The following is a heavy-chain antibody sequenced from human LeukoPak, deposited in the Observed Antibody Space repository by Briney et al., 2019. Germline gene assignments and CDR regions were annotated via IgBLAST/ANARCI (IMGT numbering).Heavy chain of an antibody. J-gene: IGHJ6*03. CDR1: GGSISSGSYY. CDR3: ARADYSSSWSHYYYYMDV. V-gene: IGHV4-61*02. Sequence: PSETLSLTCTVSGGSISSGSYYWSWIRQPAGKGLEWIGRIYTSGSTNYNPSLKSRVTISVDTSKNQFSLKLSSVTAADTALYFCARADYSSSWSHYYYYMDVWGTGTTVTVSS. CDR2: IYTSGST. D-gene: IGHD6-13*01.